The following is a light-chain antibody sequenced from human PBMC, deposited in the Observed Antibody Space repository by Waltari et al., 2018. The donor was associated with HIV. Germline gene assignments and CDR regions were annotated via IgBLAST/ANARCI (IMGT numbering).Light chain of an antibody. CDR1: SSNIGSNY. CDR2: RNN. Sequence: QSVLTQPPSASGTPGQRVTISCSGSSSNIGSNYVYWYQQLRGTAPKLLIYRNNQRPSGVPDRFSGAKSGTSASLAISGVRSEDEADYYCAAWDDSLLYVFGTGTKVTVL. CDR3: AAWDDSLLYV. J-gene: IGLJ1*01. V-gene: IGLV1-47*01.